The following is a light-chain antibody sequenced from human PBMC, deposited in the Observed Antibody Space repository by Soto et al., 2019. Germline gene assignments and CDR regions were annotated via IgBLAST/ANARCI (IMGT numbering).Light chain of an antibody. CDR3: QQRSSWPFT. Sequence: ERVMTQSPATLSVSPGERATLSCRASQSISSNLAWYQQKPGQAPRLLIYGASTRATGIPARFSGSGSGTEFTLTISSLEPEDFAVYYCQQRSSWPFTFGPGTKVDIK. J-gene: IGKJ3*01. CDR1: QSISSN. CDR2: GAS. V-gene: IGKV3-15*01.